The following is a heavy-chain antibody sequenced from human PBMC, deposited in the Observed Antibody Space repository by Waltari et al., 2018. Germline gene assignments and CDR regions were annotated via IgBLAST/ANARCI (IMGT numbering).Heavy chain of an antibody. CDR1: GFTFSTYA. CDR3: AKDQGVSGTELFDS. D-gene: IGHD1-26*01. V-gene: IGHV3-23*01. J-gene: IGHJ4*02. Sequence: EVQLLESGGGLVQPGGSLRLSCAASGFTFSTYAMGWVRQATGKGLEWVSTISSGGTNTNYADSVKGRLTISRDNSKNTLYLQMNSLRAEDTAIYYCAKDQGVSGTELFDSWGQGTLVTVSS. CDR2: ISSGGTNT.